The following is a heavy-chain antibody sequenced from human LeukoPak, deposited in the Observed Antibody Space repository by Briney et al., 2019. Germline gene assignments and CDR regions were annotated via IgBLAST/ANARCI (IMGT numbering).Heavy chain of an antibody. V-gene: IGHV3-48*03. CDR1: GFTLSSYE. Sequence: PGGSLRLSCAASGFTLSSYEMNRVRQAPGKGLEWVSYITSSGNTIYYADSVKGRFTISRDNAKNSLYLQMNSLRAEDTAVYYCARLTTMATTGGPFDYWGQGTLVTVSS. D-gene: IGHD4-17*01. CDR2: ITSSGNTI. J-gene: IGHJ4*02. CDR3: ARLTTMATTGGPFDY.